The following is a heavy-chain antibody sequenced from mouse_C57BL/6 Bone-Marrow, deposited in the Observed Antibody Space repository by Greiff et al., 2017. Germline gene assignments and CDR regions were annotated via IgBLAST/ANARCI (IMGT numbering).Heavy chain of an antibody. CDR2: IDPETGGT. J-gene: IGHJ2*01. Sequence: QVQLQQSGAELVRPGASVTLSCKASGYTFTDYEMHWVKQTPVHGLEWIGAIDPETGGTAYNQKFKGKAILTADKSSSTAYMELRSLTSEDSAVYYCTREIYACYFAYWGQGTTVTVSA. V-gene: IGHV1-15*01. D-gene: IGHD2-3*01. CDR3: TREIYACYFAY. CDR1: GYTFTDYE.